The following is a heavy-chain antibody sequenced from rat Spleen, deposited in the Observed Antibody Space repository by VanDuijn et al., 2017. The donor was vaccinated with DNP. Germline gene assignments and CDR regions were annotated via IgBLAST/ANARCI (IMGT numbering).Heavy chain of an antibody. V-gene: IGHV5-58*01. CDR3: ARGGRSYFDY. J-gene: IGHJ2*01. CDR1: GFTFSAYW. D-gene: IGHD1-11*01. CDR2: INPDGGKT. Sequence: EVQLVESGGDLVQPGRSLKLSCAASGFTFSAYWMFWIRQAPGKGLEWIAAINPDGGKTYYLDSVKGRFTISRDNAENTLYLQMNSLRSEDTASYYCARGGRSYFDYWGQGVMVTVSS.